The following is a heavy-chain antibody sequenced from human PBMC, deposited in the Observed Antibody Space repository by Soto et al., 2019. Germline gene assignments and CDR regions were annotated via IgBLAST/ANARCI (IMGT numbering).Heavy chain of an antibody. D-gene: IGHD3-9*01. CDR3: ARAIATTDWYAFDL. V-gene: IGHV3-11*01. CDR2: INTGGNSM. Sequence: QVQLVESGGGLVKPGGSLRLSCAASGFTFSDYFMTWIRQAPGKGLEWVSYINTGGNSMYYADSVKGRFTISRDNARNSLYLQIAALRAEDTAVYYCARAIATTDWYAFDLWGQGTMVTVSP. J-gene: IGHJ3*01. CDR1: GFTFSDYF.